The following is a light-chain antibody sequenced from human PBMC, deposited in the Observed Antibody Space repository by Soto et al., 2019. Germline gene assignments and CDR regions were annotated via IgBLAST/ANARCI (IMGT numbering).Light chain of an antibody. Sequence: EIVMTQSPATLSVSPGERATLSCRASQSVSSNLAWYQQKPGQAPRLLIYGASTRATGIPARFSGSGSGTEFTLTISSRQSEDFAVYYGQQYNNWPPITVGQGTKLEIK. CDR1: QSVSSN. J-gene: IGKJ2*01. CDR3: QQYNNWPPIT. CDR2: GAS. V-gene: IGKV3-15*01.